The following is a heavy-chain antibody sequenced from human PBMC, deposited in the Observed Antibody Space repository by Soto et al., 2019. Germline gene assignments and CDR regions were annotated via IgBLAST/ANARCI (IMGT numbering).Heavy chain of an antibody. CDR1: GGSISSYY. Sequence: SETLSLTCTVSGGSISSYYWSWIRQPPGKGLEWIGYIYYSGSTNYNPSLKSRVTISVDTSKNQFSLKLSSVTAADTAVYYCAREVDTAMVVGAGNWFDPWGEGTLVTVCS. CDR2: IYYSGST. CDR3: AREVDTAMVVGAGNWFDP. D-gene: IGHD5-18*01. V-gene: IGHV4-59*01. J-gene: IGHJ5*02.